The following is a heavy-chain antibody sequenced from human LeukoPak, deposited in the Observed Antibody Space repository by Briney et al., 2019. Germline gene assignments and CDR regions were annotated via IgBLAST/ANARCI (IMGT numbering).Heavy chain of an antibody. CDR2: ISAYNGNT. D-gene: IGHD2-21*02. V-gene: IGHV1-18*01. CDR1: GYTFTSYG. J-gene: IGHJ5*02. Sequence: ASVKVSCKASGYTFTSYGISWVRQAPGQGLEWMGWISAYNGNTNYAQKLQGRVTMTTDTSTSTAYMELRSLRSDDTTVYYCAYCGGDCYSRWFDPWGQGTLVTVSS. CDR3: AYCGGDCYSRWFDP.